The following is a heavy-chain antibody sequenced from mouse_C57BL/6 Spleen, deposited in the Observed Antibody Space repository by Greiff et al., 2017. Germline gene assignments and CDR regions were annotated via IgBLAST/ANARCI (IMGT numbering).Heavy chain of an antibody. Sequence: VQLKQSGPELVKPGASVKISCKASGYSFTDYNMNWVKQSNGKSLEWIGVINPNYGTTSYNQKFKGKATLTVDQSSSTAYMQRNSLTSEDAAVYYCARTNYYGSRWYYFDYWGQGTTLTVSA. CDR1: GYSFTDYN. V-gene: IGHV1-39*01. J-gene: IGHJ2*01. CDR2: INPNYGTT. D-gene: IGHD1-1*01. CDR3: ARTNYYGSRWYYFDY.